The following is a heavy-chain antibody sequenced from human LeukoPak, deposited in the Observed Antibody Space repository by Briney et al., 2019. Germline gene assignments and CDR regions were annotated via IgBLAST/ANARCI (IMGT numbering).Heavy chain of an antibody. J-gene: IGHJ3*02. CDR3: ARDTYCSSTSCYRANDAFDI. V-gene: IGHV1-2*02. CDR2: INPNSGGT. Sequence: GASVKVSCKASGYTFTGYYMHWVRQAPGQGLEWMGWINPNSGGTNYAQKFQGRVAMARDTSISTAYMELSRLRSDDTAVYYCARDTYCSSTSCYRANDAFDIWGQGTMVTVSS. D-gene: IGHD2-2*02. CDR1: GYTFTGYY.